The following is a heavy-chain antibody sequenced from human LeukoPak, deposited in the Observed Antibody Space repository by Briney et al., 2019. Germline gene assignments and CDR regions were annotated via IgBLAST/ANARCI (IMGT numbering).Heavy chain of an antibody. D-gene: IGHD6-19*01. CDR2: IYSGGST. CDR3: ARDEGYSSGRAAFDI. V-gene: IGHV3-53*04. CDR1: GFTVSSNY. J-gene: IGHJ3*02. Sequence: GGSLRLSCAASGFTVSSNYMSWVRQAPGKGLEWVSVIYSGGSTYYADSVKGRLTVSRHNSKNTLYLQMNSLRAEDTAVYYCARDEGYSSGRAAFDIWGQGTMVTVSS.